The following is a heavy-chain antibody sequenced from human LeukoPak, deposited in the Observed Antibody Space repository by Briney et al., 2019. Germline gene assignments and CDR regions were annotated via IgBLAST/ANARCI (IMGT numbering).Heavy chain of an antibody. CDR3: ARLPTDSSSDHY. V-gene: IGHV4-59*08. CDR1: GGSISGSY. D-gene: IGHD6-6*01. J-gene: IGHJ4*02. Sequence: PSETLSLTCTVSGGSISGSYWSWIRQPPGKGLEWIGYIYYSGTTNYNPSLKSRVTISVDTSKNQFSQKLSSVTAADTAVYYCARLPTDSSSDHYWGQGTLVTVSS. CDR2: IYYSGTT.